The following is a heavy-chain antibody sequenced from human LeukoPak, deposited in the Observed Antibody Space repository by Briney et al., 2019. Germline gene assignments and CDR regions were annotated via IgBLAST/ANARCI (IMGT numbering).Heavy chain of an antibody. J-gene: IGHJ4*02. CDR3: AREGSSSFDY. V-gene: IGHV3-7*01. CDR1: GFTFNKYW. Sequence: GGSLRLSCAASGFTFNKYWMSWVRQAPGKGLEWVANIKQDGSEKYYVDSVKGRFTISRDNAKNSLYLQMNSLRAEDTAMYFCAREGSSSFDYWGPGTLVTVSS. CDR2: IKQDGSEK. D-gene: IGHD6-6*01.